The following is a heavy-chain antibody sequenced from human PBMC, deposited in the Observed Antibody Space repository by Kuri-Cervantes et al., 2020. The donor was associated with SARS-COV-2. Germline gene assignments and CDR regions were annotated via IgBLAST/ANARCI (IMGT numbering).Heavy chain of an antibody. CDR1: GFTFSSYS. D-gene: IGHD6-6*01. V-gene: IGHV3-21*01. CDR2: ISSSSSYI. Sequence: GESLKISCAASGFTFSSYSMNWVRQAPGKGLEWVSSISSSSSYIYYADSVKGRFTISRDNAKNSLYLQTNSLRAEDTAVYYCARMYSSSSGYYFDYWGQGTLVTVSS. CDR3: ARMYSSSSGYYFDY. J-gene: IGHJ4*02.